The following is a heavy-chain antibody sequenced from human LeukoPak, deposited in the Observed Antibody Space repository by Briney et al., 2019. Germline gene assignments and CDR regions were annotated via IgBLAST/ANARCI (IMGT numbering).Heavy chain of an antibody. J-gene: IGHJ4*02. CDR3: ARILDGNYDFWSGYTGARYFDY. CDR2: IYTSGST. D-gene: IGHD3-3*01. Sequence: SQTLSLTCTVSGGSISSGSYYWSWIRQPAGKGLEWIGRIYTSGSTNYNPSLKSRVTISVDTSKNQFSLKLSSVTAADTAVYYCARILDGNYDFWSGYTGARYFDYWGQGTLVTVSS. V-gene: IGHV4-61*02. CDR1: GGSISSGSYY.